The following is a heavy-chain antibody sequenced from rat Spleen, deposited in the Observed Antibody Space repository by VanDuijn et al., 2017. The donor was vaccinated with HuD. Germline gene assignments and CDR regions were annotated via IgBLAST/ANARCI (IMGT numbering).Heavy chain of an antibody. CDR1: GFTFSNRA. J-gene: IGHJ2*01. CDR2: ISNSGGST. D-gene: IGHD5-1*01. V-gene: IGHV5-19*01. Sequence: EVQLVESGGGLVQPGRSLKLSCAASGFTFSNRAMHWIRQAPTKGLEWVASISNSGGSTYYPDSVKGRFTVSRDNAKSTLYLQMDSLRSEDTATYYCARNWDYWGQGVMVTVSS. CDR3: ARNWDY.